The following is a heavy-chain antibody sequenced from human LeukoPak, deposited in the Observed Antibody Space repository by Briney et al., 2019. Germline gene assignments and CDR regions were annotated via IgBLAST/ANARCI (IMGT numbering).Heavy chain of an antibody. V-gene: IGHV1-46*01. CDR3: ARDSWDDVSFDY. CDR1: GYTFTSCY. D-gene: IGHD1-1*01. CDR2: INPSGGST. Sequence: ASVKVSCKASGYTFTSCYMHWVRQAPGQGLEWMGIINPSGGSTSYAQKFQGRVTMTRDTSMSTVYMELSSLRSEDTAVYYCARDSWDDVSFDYWGQGTLVTVSS. J-gene: IGHJ4*02.